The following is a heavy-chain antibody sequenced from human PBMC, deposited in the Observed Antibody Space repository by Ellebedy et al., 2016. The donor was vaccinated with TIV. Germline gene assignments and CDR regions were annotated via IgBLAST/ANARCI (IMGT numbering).Heavy chain of an antibody. Sequence: AASVKVSCKASGYTFTSYGISWVRQAPGQGLEWMGWISAYNGNTNYAQKLQGRVTMTTDTSTSTAYMELSSLRSEDTAVYYCARVLTHREDYYDRSGYFADAFDIWGQGTMVTVSS. CDR1: GYTFTSYG. V-gene: IGHV1-18*04. CDR3: ARVLTHREDYYDRSGYFADAFDI. D-gene: IGHD3-22*01. J-gene: IGHJ3*02. CDR2: ISAYNGNT.